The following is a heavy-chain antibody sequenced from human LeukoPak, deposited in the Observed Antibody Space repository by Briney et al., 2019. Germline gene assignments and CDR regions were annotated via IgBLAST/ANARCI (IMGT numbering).Heavy chain of an antibody. J-gene: IGHJ4*02. V-gene: IGHV4-4*07. CDR3: ARGVYSYGQKDY. Sequence: SETLSLTCTVSGGSISSYYWSWIRQPAGKGLEWIGRIYTSGNTNYNPSLKSRVTISVDTSKNQFSLKLSSVTAADTAVYYCARGVYSYGQKDYWGQGTLVTVSS. D-gene: IGHD5-18*01. CDR2: IYTSGNT. CDR1: GGSISSYY.